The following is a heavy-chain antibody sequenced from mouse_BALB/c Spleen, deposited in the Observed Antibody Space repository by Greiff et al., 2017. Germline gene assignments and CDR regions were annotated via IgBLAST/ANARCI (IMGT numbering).Heavy chain of an antibody. CDR2: MNPSSGYT. D-gene: IGHD2-3*01. CDR1: GYTFTSDT. V-gene: IGHV1-4*02. Sequence: VQLQQSAAELARPGASVKMSCKASGYTFTSDTMHWVKQRPGQGLEWIGYMNPSSGYTEYNQKFKDKTTLTADKSSSTAYMQLSSLTSDDSAVYYCARVPIYDGYYGAMDDWGQGTSVTVSS. CDR3: ARVPIYDGYYGAMDD. J-gene: IGHJ4*01.